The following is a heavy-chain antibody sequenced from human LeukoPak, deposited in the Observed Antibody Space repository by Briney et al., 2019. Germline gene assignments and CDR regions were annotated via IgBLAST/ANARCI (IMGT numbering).Heavy chain of an antibody. CDR3: ASGYCTNGVCYTGAY. CDR2: INPNSGGT. Sequence: ASVTVSCKASGYTFTGYYMHWVRQAPGQGLEWMGWINPNSGGTNYAQKFQGRVTMTRDTSISTAYMELSRLRSDDTAVYYCASGYCTNGVCYTGAYWGQGTLVTVSS. V-gene: IGHV1-2*02. D-gene: IGHD2-8*01. J-gene: IGHJ4*02. CDR1: GYTFTGYY.